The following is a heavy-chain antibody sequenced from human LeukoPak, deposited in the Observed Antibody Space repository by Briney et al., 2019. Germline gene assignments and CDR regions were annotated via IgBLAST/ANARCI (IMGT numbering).Heavy chain of an antibody. D-gene: IGHD2-15*01. CDR2: IIPIFGTA. J-gene: IGHJ4*02. CDR3: ARTYCSGGSCYDY. CDR1: GGTFSSYA. Sequence: SVKVSCKASGGTFSSYAISWVRQAPGQGLEGMGGIIPIFGTANYAQKFQGRVTINADTSTSTAYMELSSLRSKNPAVYYCARTYCSGGSCYDYWGQGTLVTASS. V-gene: IGHV1-69*06.